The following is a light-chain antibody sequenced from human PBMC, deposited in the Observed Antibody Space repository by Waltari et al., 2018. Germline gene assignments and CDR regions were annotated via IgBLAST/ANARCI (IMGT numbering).Light chain of an antibody. CDR1: QGIKKS. CDR2: AAS. J-gene: IGKJ4*01. V-gene: IGKV1-NL1*01. CDR3: QQYYSTPPLT. Sequence: DIQMTQSPYSLSASVGDRVTITCLASQGIKKSLAWYQQKPGKAPKLLLHAASTLESGVPSRFSGSGSGAEYTLTISSLQPEDFATYYCQQYYSTPPLTFGGGTKVEIK.